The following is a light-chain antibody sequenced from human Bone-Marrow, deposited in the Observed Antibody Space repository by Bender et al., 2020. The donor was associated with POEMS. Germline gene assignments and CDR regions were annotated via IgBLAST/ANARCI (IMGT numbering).Light chain of an antibody. CDR1: SSDVGAYNY. CDR3: GSYTTITTLV. Sequence: QSALIQPASVSGSPGQSITISCTGTSSDVGAYNYVSWYQQHPGKAPKLMIFDVSNRPSGVSNRFSGSKSGNTASLTISGLQAEDEADYYCGSYTTITTLVFGGGTKLTVL. V-gene: IGLV2-14*03. CDR2: DVS. J-gene: IGLJ2*01.